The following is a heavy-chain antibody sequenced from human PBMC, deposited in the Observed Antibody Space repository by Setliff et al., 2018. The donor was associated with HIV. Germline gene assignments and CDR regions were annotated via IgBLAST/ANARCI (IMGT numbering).Heavy chain of an antibody. D-gene: IGHD6-13*01. V-gene: IGHV4-59*08. Sequence: PSETLSLTCTVSGGSISYYWSWIRQPPGKGLEWIGYIHYSGNTNYNPSLKSRVTMSVDTSNNQVSLKLTSASAADTAVYYCARRYSSSWYFDYWGRGTLVTVSS. CDR3: ARRYSSSWYFDY. CDR1: GGSISYY. CDR2: IHYSGNT. J-gene: IGHJ4*02.